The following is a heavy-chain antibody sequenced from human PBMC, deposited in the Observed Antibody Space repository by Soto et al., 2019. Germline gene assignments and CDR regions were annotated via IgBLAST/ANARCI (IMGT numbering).Heavy chain of an antibody. CDR3: AKGVTILGVVLYGMDV. Sequence: GGSLRLSCAASGFTFDDYAMHWVRQAPGKGLEWVSGISWNSGSIGYADSVKGRFTISRDNAKNSLYLQMNSLRAEDTALYYCAKGVTILGVVLYGMDVWGQGTTVTVSS. CDR1: GFTFDDYA. D-gene: IGHD3-3*01. CDR2: ISWNSGSI. J-gene: IGHJ6*02. V-gene: IGHV3-9*01.